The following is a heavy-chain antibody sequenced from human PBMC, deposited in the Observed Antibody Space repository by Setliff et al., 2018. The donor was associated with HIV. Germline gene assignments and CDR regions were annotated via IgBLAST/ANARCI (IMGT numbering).Heavy chain of an antibody. D-gene: IGHD1-26*01. J-gene: IGHJ4*02. CDR3: TRRRRAPGIEDLEAY. Sequence: GESLKLSCKASGYSFSDYWIGWVRQMPGKGLEWIGVIYPGDSTIRYGPSFQGQVSISADRSITTAYPQWRSLKASDSAMYYCTRRRRAPGIEDLEAYWGQGTLVTVSS. CDR1: GYSFSDYW. CDR2: IYPGDSTI. V-gene: IGHV5-51*01.